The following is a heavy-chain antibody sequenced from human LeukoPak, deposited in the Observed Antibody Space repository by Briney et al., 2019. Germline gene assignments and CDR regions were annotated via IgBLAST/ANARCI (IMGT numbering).Heavy chain of an antibody. CDR2: ISGTSSLI. CDR3: VRDQFFSFDY. D-gene: IGHD3-3*01. Sequence: TGGSLRLSCAASGFTFSTYSMNWVRQAPGKGLEWVSYISGTSSLIYYADSVKGRFTISRDNAKNSLYLQMNSLRDEDTAVNYCVRDQFFSFDYWGQGTLVTVSS. CDR1: GFTFSTYS. V-gene: IGHV3-48*02. J-gene: IGHJ4*02.